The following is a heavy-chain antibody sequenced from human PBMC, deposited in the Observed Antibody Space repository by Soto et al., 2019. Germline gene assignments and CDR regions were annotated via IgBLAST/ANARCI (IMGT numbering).Heavy chain of an antibody. V-gene: IGHV3-23*01. CDR1: GYTFSSYA. Sequence: GGSLRLSCAASGYTFSSYAMSWVRQAPGKGLEWVSAISGSGGSTYYADSVKGRFTISRDNSKNTLYLQMNSLRAEDTAVYYCAKARALFNYYDSSGYPEPFDYWGQGTLVTVSS. J-gene: IGHJ4*02. D-gene: IGHD3-22*01. CDR3: AKARALFNYYDSSGYPEPFDY. CDR2: ISGSGGST.